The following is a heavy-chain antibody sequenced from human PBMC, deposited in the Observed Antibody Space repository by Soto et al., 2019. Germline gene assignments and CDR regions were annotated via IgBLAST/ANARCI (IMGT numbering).Heavy chain of an antibody. CDR3: ARPGGHTYGYPLDY. CDR1: GFTFSSYG. V-gene: IGHV3-30*03. Sequence: GGSLRLSCAASGFTFSSYGMHWVRQAPGKGLEWVAVISYDGSNKYNADSVKGRLTISRDNSKKTLFLQMNSLRAEDTAVYYCARPGGHTYGYPLDYWGQGTLVTVSS. J-gene: IGHJ4*02. CDR2: ISYDGSNK. D-gene: IGHD5-18*01.